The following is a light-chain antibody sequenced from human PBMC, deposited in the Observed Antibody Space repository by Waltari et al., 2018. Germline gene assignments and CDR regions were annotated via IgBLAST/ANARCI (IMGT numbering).Light chain of an antibody. V-gene: IGKV3-20*01. J-gene: IGKJ1*01. Sequence: EIVLTQSPGTLSLSPGDRATLSCRASQSVSSTYLAWYQQKPGQAPGLLIYGASSRATGIPDRFSGSGSGTDFTLIISRLEPEDFALYYCQHYSSSSWTFGQGTKVEIK. CDR2: GAS. CDR3: QHYSSSSWT. CDR1: QSVSSTY.